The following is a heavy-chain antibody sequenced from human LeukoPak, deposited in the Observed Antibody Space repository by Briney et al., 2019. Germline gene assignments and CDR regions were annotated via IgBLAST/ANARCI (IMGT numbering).Heavy chain of an antibody. CDR3: AKGRGDGYTYPLLFDF. CDR2: ISGRGGST. D-gene: IGHD5-24*01. J-gene: IGHJ4*02. Sequence: GGSLRLSCAASGFTFSIHSMSWVRQAPGKGLEWVSLISGRGGSTHYADSVEGRFTISRDNSKNTLYLQMNSLSAKDTAVYYCAKGRGDGYTYPLLFDFWGQGTLIAVSS. CDR1: GFTFSIHS. V-gene: IGHV3-23*01.